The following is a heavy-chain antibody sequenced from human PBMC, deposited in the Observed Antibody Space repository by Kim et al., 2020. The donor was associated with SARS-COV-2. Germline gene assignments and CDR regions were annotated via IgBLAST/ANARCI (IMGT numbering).Heavy chain of an antibody. J-gene: IGHJ4*02. CDR1: GGSISSFY. D-gene: IGHD6-19*01. CDR2: IETSGSI. V-gene: IGHV4-4*07. CDR3: ARVDSGWYHD. Sequence: SETLSLTCTVSGGSISSFYWSWIRQPAGQGLEWIGRIETSGSINYNPSLKRRVTMSADTTRNQFSLKLSSVTAADTAVYYCARVDSGWYHDWGQGTLVT.